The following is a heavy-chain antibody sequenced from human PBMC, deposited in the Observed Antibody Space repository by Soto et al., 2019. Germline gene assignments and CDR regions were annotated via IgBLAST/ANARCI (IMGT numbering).Heavy chain of an antibody. D-gene: IGHD6-13*01. Sequence: QITLKESGPTLVKPTQTLTLTCTFSGFSLSTSGVGVGWIRQPPGKALEWLALIYWDDDKRHSPSLKSRLTTIKVTXXTQVVLTMTNMDPVDTATYYCAHRASSWDDGYFDYWGQGTLVTVSS. J-gene: IGHJ4*02. V-gene: IGHV2-5*02. CDR1: GFSLSTSGVG. CDR3: AHRASSWDDGYFDY. CDR2: IYWDDDK.